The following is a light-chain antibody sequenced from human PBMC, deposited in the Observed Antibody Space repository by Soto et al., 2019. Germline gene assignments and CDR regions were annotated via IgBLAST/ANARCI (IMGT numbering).Light chain of an antibody. CDR1: QSVSNK. CDR3: QQYNNWPPWT. J-gene: IGKJ1*01. Sequence: EVVMRQSPATLSVSPGETATLSCRASQSVSNKLAWYQQRPDQAPRLLIYAADTRATGIPDRFSGSGSGREFTLTISSLQYEDFAVYYCQQYNNWPPWTFGQGTKVEVK. CDR2: AAD. V-gene: IGKV3-15*01.